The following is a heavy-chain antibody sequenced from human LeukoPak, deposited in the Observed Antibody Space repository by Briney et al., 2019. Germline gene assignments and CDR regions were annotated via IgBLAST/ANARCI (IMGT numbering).Heavy chain of an antibody. CDR3: ATTLAAAGTFDY. J-gene: IGHJ4*02. D-gene: IGHD6-13*01. CDR2: ISGSGGST. V-gene: IGHV3-23*01. CDR1: GFTFSSYA. Sequence: GGSLRLSCAASGFTFSSYAMSWVRQAPGKGLEWVSVISGSGGSTYYADSVKGRFTISRDNSKNTLYLQMNSLRAEDTAVYYCATTLAAAGTFDYWGQGTLVTVSS.